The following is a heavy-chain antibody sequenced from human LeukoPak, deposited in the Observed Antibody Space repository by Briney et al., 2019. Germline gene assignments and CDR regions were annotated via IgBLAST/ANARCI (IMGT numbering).Heavy chain of an antibody. CDR1: GASISSGSYY. J-gene: IGHJ4*02. Sequence: SQTLSLTCTVSGASISSGSYYWNWIRQPAGKGLEWIGRIFASGSTNYNPSLKSRVTISVDTSKNHFSLRLSSVTAADTAVYYCARSLRQLARLPTYWGQGTLVTVSS. D-gene: IGHD6-6*01. CDR2: IFASGST. V-gene: IGHV4-61*02. CDR3: ARSLRQLARLPTY.